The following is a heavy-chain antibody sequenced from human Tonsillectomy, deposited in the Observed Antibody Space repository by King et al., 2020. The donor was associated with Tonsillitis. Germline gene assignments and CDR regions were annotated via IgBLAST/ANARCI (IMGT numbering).Heavy chain of an antibody. Sequence: VQLVESGGGLIKPGGSLRLSFAASGVTVSNALMSWVRQGPGKGLEWIGRIKRKTYCGTTDYAVPVKGRFTISRDDSKNTRYLQMNSLKTEDTAVYYCSTKGYWGQGTLIAVSS. J-gene: IGHJ4*02. V-gene: IGHV3-15*01. CDR2: IKRKTYCGTT. CDR1: GVTVSNAL. CDR3: STKGY.